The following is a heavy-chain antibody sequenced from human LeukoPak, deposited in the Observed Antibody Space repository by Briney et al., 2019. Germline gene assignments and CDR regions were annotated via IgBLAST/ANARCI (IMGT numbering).Heavy chain of an antibody. D-gene: IGHD6-19*01. Sequence: LETLSLTCAVYGGSFSGYYWSWIRQPPGKGLEWIGEINHSGSTNYNPSLKSRVTISVDTSKNQFSLKLSSVTAADTAVYYCARFLAVAGLSYYYGMDVWGQGTTVTVSS. CDR2: INHSGST. J-gene: IGHJ6*02. CDR1: GGSFSGYY. CDR3: ARFLAVAGLSYYYGMDV. V-gene: IGHV4-34*01.